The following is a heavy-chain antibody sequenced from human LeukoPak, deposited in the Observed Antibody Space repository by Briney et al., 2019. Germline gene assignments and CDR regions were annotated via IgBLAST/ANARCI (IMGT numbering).Heavy chain of an antibody. V-gene: IGHV4-39*01. Sequence: SETLSLTCTVSGGSIRSSYYYWGWIRQPPGKGLEWIGSIYDSGSTYYNPALKSRVTISVDTSKNQFSLNLSSVTAADTAVYYCARRRGDYDFDPWGQGTPVTVSS. CDR3: ARRRGDYDFDP. CDR1: GGSIRSSYYY. J-gene: IGHJ5*02. D-gene: IGHD4-17*01. CDR2: IYDSGST.